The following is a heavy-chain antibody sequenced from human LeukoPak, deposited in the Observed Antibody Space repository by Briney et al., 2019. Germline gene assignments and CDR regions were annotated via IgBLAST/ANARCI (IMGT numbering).Heavy chain of an antibody. D-gene: IGHD3-10*01. Sequence: GESLKISCKGSGYSFTSYWIGWVRQMPGKGLEWMGIIYPGDSDTRNSTSFQGQVTISADKSISTAYLQWSSLKASDSAMYYCATNTMFRGIHAFDIWGQGTMVTVSS. CDR3: ATNTMFRGIHAFDI. CDR1: GYSFTSYW. V-gene: IGHV5-51*01. CDR2: IYPGDSDT. J-gene: IGHJ3*02.